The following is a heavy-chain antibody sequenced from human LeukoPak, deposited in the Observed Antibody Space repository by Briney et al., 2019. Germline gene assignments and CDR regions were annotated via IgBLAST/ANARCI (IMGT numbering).Heavy chain of an antibody. CDR3: ARDMRSYGQGGMDV. J-gene: IGHJ6*02. CDR2: IYYNGGT. D-gene: IGHD5-18*01. CDR1: GDSISSYY. V-gene: IGHV4-59*01. Sequence: PSETLSLTCTVSGDSISSYYWNWIRQPPGKGLEWIGYIYYNGGTNYNPSLKSRVTISVDTSKNQFSLKLSSVTAADTAVYYCARDMRSYGQGGMDVWGQGTTVTVSS.